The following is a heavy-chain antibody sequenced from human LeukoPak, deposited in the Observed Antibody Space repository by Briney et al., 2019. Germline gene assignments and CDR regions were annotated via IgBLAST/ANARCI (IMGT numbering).Heavy chain of an antibody. J-gene: IGHJ4*02. D-gene: IGHD6-19*01. CDR1: GFTFSSFA. Sequence: PGGSLRLSCAASGFTFSSFATSWVRQAPGKRLEWVSAISGSGGSTYYADSVKGRFTISRDNSKNTLYLQMNSLRAEDTAVYYCAKDLSSGWYPYYFDFWGRGTLVTVSS. CDR3: AKDLSSGWYPYYFDF. CDR2: ISGSGGST. V-gene: IGHV3-23*01.